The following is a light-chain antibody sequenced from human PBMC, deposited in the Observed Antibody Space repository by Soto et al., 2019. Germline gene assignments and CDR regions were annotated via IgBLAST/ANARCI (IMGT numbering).Light chain of an antibody. V-gene: IGLV2-14*01. CDR2: EVI. Sequence: QSVLTQPASVSGSPGQWITISCTGTSSDVGGYDYVSWYQQHPGKAPKLMIYEVINRSSGVSNRFSGSKSGNTASLSISGLQAQEEADYYCSSYTTTNTYVFGPGTKVTVL. J-gene: IGLJ1*01. CDR3: SSYTTTNTYV. CDR1: SSDVGGYDY.